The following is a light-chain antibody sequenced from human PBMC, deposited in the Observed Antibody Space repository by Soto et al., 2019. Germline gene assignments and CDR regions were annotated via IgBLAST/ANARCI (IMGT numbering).Light chain of an antibody. V-gene: IGKV3-20*01. CDR1: QSISSSY. Sequence: DIVLTQSPGTLSSSPGERGTLSCRASQSISSSYLAWYQQKPGQAPRLLIYGASTRATGIPDRFSGSGSGTDFTLTISRLEPEDFAVYYCQQYVNSLTFGGGTKVQIK. CDR3: QQYVNSLT. CDR2: GAS. J-gene: IGKJ4*01.